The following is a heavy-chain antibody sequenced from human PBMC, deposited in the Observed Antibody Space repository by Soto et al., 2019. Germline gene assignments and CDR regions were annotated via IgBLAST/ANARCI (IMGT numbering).Heavy chain of an antibody. Sequence: QVQLQESGPGLVKTSETLSLTCTVSGGSISSNIYYWGWIRQPPGKGLEWIGSIYYTGNTFYNPSLKSRVTLSVDTSENQFSLKLTSVTAADTAVYYCARHSHEDHGDPNWFDPWGLGTLVTVSS. J-gene: IGHJ5*02. CDR2: IYYTGNT. V-gene: IGHV4-39*01. D-gene: IGHD4-17*01. CDR3: ARHSHEDHGDPNWFDP. CDR1: GGSISSNIYY.